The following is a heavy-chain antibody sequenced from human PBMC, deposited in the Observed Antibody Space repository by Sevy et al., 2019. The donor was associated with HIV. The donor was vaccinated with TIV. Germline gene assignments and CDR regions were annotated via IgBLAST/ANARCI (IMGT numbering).Heavy chain of an antibody. D-gene: IGHD3-9*01. V-gene: IGHV3-23*01. CDR1: GFTFSSYA. J-gene: IGHJ6*04. CDR2: ISGSGGST. CDR3: AKGLIGSYYDILTGHGPGDV. Sequence: GGSLRLSCAASGFTFSSYAMSWVRQAPGKGLEWVSAISGSGGSTYYADSVKGRFTISRDNSKNTLYLQMNSLRAEDTAVYYCAKGLIGSYYDILTGHGPGDVWGKGTTVTVSS.